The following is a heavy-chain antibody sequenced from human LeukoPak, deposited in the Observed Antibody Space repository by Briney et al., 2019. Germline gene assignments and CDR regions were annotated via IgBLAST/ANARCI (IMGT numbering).Heavy chain of an antibody. V-gene: IGHV1-2*06. CDR2: INPNSGGT. CDR3: AREEYYYDSSGYYQHFVY. Sequence: ASVKVSCKASGYTFTGYYMHWVGQAPGQGLEWMGRINPNSGGTNYAQKFQGRVTMTRDTSISTAYMELSRLRSDDTAVYYCAREEYYYDSSGYYQHFVYWGQGTLVTVSS. D-gene: IGHD3-22*01. J-gene: IGHJ4*02. CDR1: GYTFTGYY.